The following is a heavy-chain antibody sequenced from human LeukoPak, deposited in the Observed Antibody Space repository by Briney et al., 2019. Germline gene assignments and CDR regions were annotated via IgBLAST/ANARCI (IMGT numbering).Heavy chain of an antibody. J-gene: IGHJ4*02. CDR3: AKASRGYSSGWLDY. Sequence: GGSLRLSCAASGFTFDDYAMHWVRQAPGKGLEWVSLISWDGGSIYYADSVKGRFTISRDNSKKSLYLQMNSLRAEDSALYYRAKASRGYSSGWLDYWGQGTLVTVSS. D-gene: IGHD6-19*01. V-gene: IGHV3-43D*03. CDR2: ISWDGGSI. CDR1: GFTFDDYA.